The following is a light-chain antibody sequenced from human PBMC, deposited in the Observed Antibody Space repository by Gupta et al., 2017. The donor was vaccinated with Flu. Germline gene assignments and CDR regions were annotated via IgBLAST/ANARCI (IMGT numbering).Light chain of an antibody. V-gene: IGLV3-1*01. CDR2: QDT. Sequence: TCSGNNLGNKYACWYQQKPGQSPTLVIYQDTKRPSGIPERFSGSNSGSTATLTISGTQAMDEADYYCQTWDSNYGVFGGGTKLTVL. CDR3: QTWDSNYGV. CDR1: NLGNKY. J-gene: IGLJ3*02.